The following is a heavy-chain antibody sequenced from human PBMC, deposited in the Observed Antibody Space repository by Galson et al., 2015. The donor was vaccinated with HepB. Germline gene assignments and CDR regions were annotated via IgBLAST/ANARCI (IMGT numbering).Heavy chain of an antibody. CDR3: ARVVYYDSHEGYFDY. CDR2: IIPILGIA. CDR1: GGTFSSYT. J-gene: IGHJ4*02. Sequence: SVKVSCKASGGTFSSYTISWVRQAPGQGLEWMGRIIPILGIANYAQKFQGRVAITADKSTSTAYMELSSLRSEDTAVYYCARVVYYDSHEGYFDYWGQGTLVTVSS. D-gene: IGHD3-22*01. V-gene: IGHV1-69*02.